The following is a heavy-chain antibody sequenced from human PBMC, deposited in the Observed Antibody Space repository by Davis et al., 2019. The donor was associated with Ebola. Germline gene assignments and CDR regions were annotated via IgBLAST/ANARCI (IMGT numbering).Heavy chain of an antibody. D-gene: IGHD6-19*01. V-gene: IGHV3-11*01. J-gene: IGHJ4*02. CDR1: GFTFSDYY. Sequence: GESLKISCAASGFTFSDYYMSWIRQAPGKGLEWISYISIGGKNIHYADSVKGRFTVSRDNAKNSLYLQMNTLRAEDTAVYYCTTWLVNHFDHWGQGTLVTVSS. CDR2: ISIGGKNI. CDR3: TTWLVNHFDH.